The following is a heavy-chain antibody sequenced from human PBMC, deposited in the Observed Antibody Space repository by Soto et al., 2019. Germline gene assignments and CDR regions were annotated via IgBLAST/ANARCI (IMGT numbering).Heavy chain of an antibody. CDR1: GFSLSTSGVG. CDR2: IYWDDDK. CDR3: ARFNYYDSSGYYYLVFFDY. V-gene: IGHV2-5*02. D-gene: IGHD3-22*01. J-gene: IGHJ4*02. Sequence: SGPTLVNPTQTLTLTCTFSGFSLSTSGVGVGWIRQPPGKALEWLALIYWDDDKRYSPSLKSRLTITKDTSKNQVVLTMTNMDPVDTATYYCARFNYYDSSGYYYLVFFDYWGQGXLVTVSS.